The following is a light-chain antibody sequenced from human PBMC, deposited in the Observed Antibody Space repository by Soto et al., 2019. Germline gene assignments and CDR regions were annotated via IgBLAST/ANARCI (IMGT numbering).Light chain of an antibody. CDR2: TAS. V-gene: IGKV1-5*01. J-gene: IGKJ5*01. Sequence: IQITQSPSTLSASAGDTVTVTCLASQSVSGWLAWYQQKPGKAPKRLIYTASSLHSGVPSRFSGSGSGTEFTLTISSLQPDDFAVYYCQQCTSSLITFGQGTRLETK. CDR3: QQCTSSLIT. CDR1: QSVSGW.